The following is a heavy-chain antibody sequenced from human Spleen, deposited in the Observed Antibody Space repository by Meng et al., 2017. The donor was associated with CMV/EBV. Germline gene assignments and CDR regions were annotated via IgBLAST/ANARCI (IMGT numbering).Heavy chain of an antibody. V-gene: IGHV1-2*02. D-gene: IGHD2-2*01. J-gene: IGHJ6*02. CDR1: GYTFTGYY. CDR3: ARGLMPAAMGGYYYYGMDV. Sequence: ASVKVSCKASGYTFTGYYMHWVRQAPGQGLEWMGWINPNSGGTNYAQKFQGRVTMTRDTSISTAYMELSRLRSEDTAVYYCARGLMPAAMGGYYYYGMDVWGQGTTVTVSS. CDR2: INPNSGGT.